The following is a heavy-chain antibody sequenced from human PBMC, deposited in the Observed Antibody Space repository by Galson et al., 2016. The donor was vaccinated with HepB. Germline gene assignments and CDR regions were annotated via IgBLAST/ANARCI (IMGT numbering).Heavy chain of an antibody. D-gene: IGHD3-16*01. CDR3: GKHGGFDY. CDR2: ITGSGDAT. J-gene: IGHJ4*02. V-gene: IGHV3-23*01. CDR1: GFSFSTSG. Sequence: SLRLSCAASGFSFSTSGMSWVRQTPGRGLEWVSGITGSGDATHYADSVRGRFTISRDNSKSTLYLYMDSLRVGDTAVYYCGKHGGFDYWGQGAPVTVSS.